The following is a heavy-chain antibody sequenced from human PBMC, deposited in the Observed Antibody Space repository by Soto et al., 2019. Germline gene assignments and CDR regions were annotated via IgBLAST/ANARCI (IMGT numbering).Heavy chain of an antibody. CDR3: ARGLGDTMIVVVITGPSATNWFDP. V-gene: IGHV4-34*01. CDR1: GGSFSGYY. J-gene: IGHJ5*02. CDR2: INHSGST. D-gene: IGHD3-22*01. Sequence: PSETLSLTCAVYGGSFSGYYWSWIRQPPGKGLEWIGEINHSGSTNYNPSLKSRVTISVDTSKNQFSLKLSSVTAADTAVYYCARGLGDTMIVVVITGPSATNWFDPWGQGTLVTVSS.